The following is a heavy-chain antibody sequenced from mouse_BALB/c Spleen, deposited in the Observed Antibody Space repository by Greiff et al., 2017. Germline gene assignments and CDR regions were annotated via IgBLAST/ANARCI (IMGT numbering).Heavy chain of an antibody. D-gene: IGHD2-1*01. CDR2: INPSTGYT. Sequence: QVQLKESGAELAKPGASVKMSCKASGYTFTSYWMHWVKQRPGQGLEWIGYINPSTGYTEYNQKFKDKATLTADKSSSTDYMQLSSLTSEDSAVYYCATLYGNYPWFAYWGQGTLVTVSA. V-gene: IGHV1-7*01. CDR1: GYTFTSYW. CDR3: ATLYGNYPWFAY. J-gene: IGHJ3*01.